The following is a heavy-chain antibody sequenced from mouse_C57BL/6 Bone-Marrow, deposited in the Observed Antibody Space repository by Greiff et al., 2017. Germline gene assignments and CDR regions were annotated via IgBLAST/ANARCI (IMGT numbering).Heavy chain of an antibody. CDR3: ASGKAPVRRGFAY. Sequence: EVLLVESGGGLVKPGGSLKLSCAASGFTFSDYGMHWVRQAPEKGLEWVAYISSGSSTIYYADTVKGRFTISRDNAKNTLFLQMTSLRSEDTAMYYCASGKAPVRRGFAYWGPATLITVSA. CDR2: ISSGSSTI. CDR1: GFTFSDYG. J-gene: IGHJ3*01. V-gene: IGHV5-17*01. D-gene: IGHD2-14*01.